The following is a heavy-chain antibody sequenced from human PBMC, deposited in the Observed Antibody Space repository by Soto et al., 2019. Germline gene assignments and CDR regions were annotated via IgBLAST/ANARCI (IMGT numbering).Heavy chain of an antibody. Sequence: QVQLVESGGGVVQPGRSLRLSCAASGFTFSSYGMHWVRQAPGKGLEWVALIWYDGSNKYYADSVKGRFTISRDNSKNTLYLQMSSLRAEDTAVYFCARDSYGTKNYYYYYMDVWVKGTTVTVSS. D-gene: IGHD1-1*01. CDR3: ARDSYGTKNYYYYYMDV. J-gene: IGHJ6*03. CDR1: GFTFSSYG. V-gene: IGHV3-33*01. CDR2: IWYDGSNK.